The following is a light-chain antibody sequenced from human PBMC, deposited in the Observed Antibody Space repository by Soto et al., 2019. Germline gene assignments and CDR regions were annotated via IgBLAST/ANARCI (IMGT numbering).Light chain of an antibody. Sequence: EIVMTQSPATLSVSPWERATLSCRASQSVSSNLAWYQQKPGQAPRLLIYAASTRATDIPGKFSGSGSGTEFTLTISSLQSEDSAVYYCQQYHNWPWTFGQGTKVDIK. V-gene: IGKV3-15*01. J-gene: IGKJ1*01. CDR3: QQYHNWPWT. CDR1: QSVSSN. CDR2: AAS.